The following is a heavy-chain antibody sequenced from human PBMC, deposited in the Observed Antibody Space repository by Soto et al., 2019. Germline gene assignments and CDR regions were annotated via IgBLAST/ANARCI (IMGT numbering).Heavy chain of an antibody. CDR3: AGGTYGDLRYDY. J-gene: IGHJ4*02. V-gene: IGHV1-18*01. CDR1: GYTFTSYG. CDR2: ISAYNGNT. Sequence: ASVKVSCKASGYTFTSYGISWVRQAPGQGLEWMGWISAYNGNTNYAQKLQGRVTMTTDTSTSTAYMELRSLRSEDTAVYYCAGGTYGDLRYDYWGQGTMVTVSS. D-gene: IGHD4-17*01.